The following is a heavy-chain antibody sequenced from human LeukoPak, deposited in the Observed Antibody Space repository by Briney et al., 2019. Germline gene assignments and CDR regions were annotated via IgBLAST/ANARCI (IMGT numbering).Heavy chain of an antibody. J-gene: IGHJ6*03. CDR2: INPNSGGT. V-gene: IGHV1-2*02. Sequence: ASVKVSCKASGYTFTGYYMHWVRQAPGQGLEWMGWINPNSGGTNYAQKFQGRVTMTRDTSISTAYMELSRLRSDDTAVYYCARALEMATVKTLGYYYYYYMDVWGKGTTVTVSS. D-gene: IGHD5-24*01. CDR3: ARALEMATVKTLGYYYYYYMDV. CDR1: GYTFTGYY.